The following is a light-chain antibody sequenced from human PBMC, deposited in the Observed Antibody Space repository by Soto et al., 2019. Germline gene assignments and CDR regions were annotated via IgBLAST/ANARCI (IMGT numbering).Light chain of an antibody. Sequence: ILWTQSPCTLSLSAGERTTLSCRASQSISRYLAWYQQKPGQGPRLLSYGASSRATGTPDRFSGSGSGTDFTLTINRLEPEDFELYYCQQYGSSPPTVGQGTKVDIK. CDR1: QSISRY. J-gene: IGKJ1*01. CDR2: GAS. CDR3: QQYGSSPPT. V-gene: IGKV3-20*01.